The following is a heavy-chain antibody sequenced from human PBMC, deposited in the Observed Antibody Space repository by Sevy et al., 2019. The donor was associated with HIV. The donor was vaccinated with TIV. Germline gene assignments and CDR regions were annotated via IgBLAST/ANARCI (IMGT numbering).Heavy chain of an antibody. CDR1: GFTFRTHA. V-gene: IGHV3-30-3*01. D-gene: IGHD6-19*01. CDR3: ARDAGYSTDWYPSDY. CDR2: ISYDGDTK. Sequence: GESLKISCAASGFTFRTHAMHWVRQAPGKGLEWVTVISYDGDTKYYADSVKGRFTISRDNSKNTLFLQLNSLRLDDTAVYYCARDAGYSTDWYPSDYWGQGTLVTVSS. J-gene: IGHJ4*02.